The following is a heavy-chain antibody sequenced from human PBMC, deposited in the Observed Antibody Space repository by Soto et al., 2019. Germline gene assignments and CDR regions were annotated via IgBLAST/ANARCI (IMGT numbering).Heavy chain of an antibody. J-gene: IGHJ4*02. CDR3: ARDDHLYDIFTVYYGQIDY. D-gene: IGHD3-9*01. V-gene: IGHV3-30-3*01. Sequence: QVQLVESGGGVVQPGRSLRLSCAASGFTFSSYAMHWVRQAPGKGLEWVAVISYDGSNKYYADSVKGRFTISRDNSKNTLYLQMNRLIAEDTAVYYCARDDHLYDIFTVYYGQIDYWGQGTLVTVSS. CDR1: GFTFSSYA. CDR2: ISYDGSNK.